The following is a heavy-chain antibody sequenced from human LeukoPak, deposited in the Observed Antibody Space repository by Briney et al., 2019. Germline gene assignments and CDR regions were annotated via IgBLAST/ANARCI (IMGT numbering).Heavy chain of an antibody. V-gene: IGHV4-34*01. CDR2: INHSGST. D-gene: IGHD4-17*01. J-gene: IGHJ5*02. Sequence: SETLSLTCAVYGGSFSGYYWSWIRQPPGKGLEWIGEINHSGSTNYNPSLKSRVTISVDTSKNQFSLKLSSVTAADAAVYYCASLNDYDFWFDPWGQGTLVTVSS. CDR1: GGSFSGYY. CDR3: ASLNDYDFWFDP.